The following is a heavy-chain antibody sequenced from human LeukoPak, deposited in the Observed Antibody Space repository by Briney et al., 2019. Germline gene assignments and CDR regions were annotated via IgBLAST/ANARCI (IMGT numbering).Heavy chain of an antibody. V-gene: IGHV4-4*07. J-gene: IGHJ6*03. CDR2: IYTSGST. CDR3: ARDSRVYSNFRRGYYYYMDV. Sequence: SETLSLTCTVSGGSISSYYWSWIRQPAGKGLEWIGRIYTSGSTNYNPSLKSRVTMSVDTSKNQFSLKLSSVTAADTAVYYCARDSRVYSNFRRGYYYYMDVWGKGTTVTVSS. D-gene: IGHD4-11*01. CDR1: GGSISSYY.